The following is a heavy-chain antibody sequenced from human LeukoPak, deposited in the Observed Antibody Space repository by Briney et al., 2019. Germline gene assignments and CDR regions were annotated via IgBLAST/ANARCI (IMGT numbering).Heavy chain of an antibody. D-gene: IGHD3-10*01. CDR3: ARESFSGSGGLNWFAP. J-gene: IGHJ5*02. Sequence: ASVRVSCKASGYTFTGYYIHWVRQAPGQRLEWMGGLNPDTGSTNYAQKFQARVIMTRDTSINTAYMELRRLRYDDTAMYFCARESFSGSGGLNWFAPWGQGTLVTVSA. V-gene: IGHV1-2*02. CDR2: LNPDTGST. CDR1: GYTFTGYY.